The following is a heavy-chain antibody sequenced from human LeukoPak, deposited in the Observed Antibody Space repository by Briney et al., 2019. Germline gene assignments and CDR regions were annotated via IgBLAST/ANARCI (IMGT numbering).Heavy chain of an antibody. CDR1: GITVSSNY. D-gene: IGHD6-19*01. CDR3: ARDISGWLDY. CDR2: ISASGGST. V-gene: IGHV3-53*01. Sequence: LPGGSLRLSCAASGITVSSNYMSWVRQAPGKGLEWVSAISASGGSTYYADSVKGRFTISRDNTKNSLYLQMNSLRAEDTAVYYCARDISGWLDYWGQGTLVTVSS. J-gene: IGHJ4*02.